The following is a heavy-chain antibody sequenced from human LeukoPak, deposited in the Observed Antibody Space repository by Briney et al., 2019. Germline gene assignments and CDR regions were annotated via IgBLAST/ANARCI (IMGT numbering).Heavy chain of an antibody. D-gene: IGHD3-22*01. CDR2: ISAYNGKT. V-gene: IGHV1-18*04. CDR1: GYTFTSYY. J-gene: IGHJ3*02. CDR3: ARAPGPYYYGSSGQSPEAFDI. Sequence: ASVKVSCKASGYTFTSYYMHWVRQAPGQGLEWMGWISAYNGKTNYAQRLQGRVTLTTDTSTTTAYMDLRSLRSDDPAVYYCARAPGPYYYGSSGQSPEAFDIWGQGTMVTVSS.